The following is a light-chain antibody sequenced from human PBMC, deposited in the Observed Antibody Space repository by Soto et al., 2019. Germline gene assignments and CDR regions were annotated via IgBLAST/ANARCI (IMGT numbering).Light chain of an antibody. Sequence: DIQMTQSPSSLFASVGDRVTIACRASQTISRFLNWYQEKPGKAPKLQMYLTSTLQSGVPPRFSGRGSGSEFTLTISSLQPEDFATYFCQQSYTAPYTFGQGTKLEIK. V-gene: IGKV1-39*01. CDR3: QQSYTAPYT. J-gene: IGKJ2*01. CDR2: LTS. CDR1: QTISRF.